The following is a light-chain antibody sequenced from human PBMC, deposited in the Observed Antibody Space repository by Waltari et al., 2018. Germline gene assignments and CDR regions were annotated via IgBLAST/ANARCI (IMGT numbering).Light chain of an antibody. Sequence: QSVLTQPPSASATPGQRVTIARSGSCSNIVRTHVYWYQQFPGTAPKVLMFKNNQRPSGVSDRFSASKSGASASLAISGLRSDDEADYYCGTWDDSLSRPVFGGGTKLTVL. J-gene: IGLJ3*02. V-gene: IGLV1-47*01. CDR2: KNN. CDR1: CSNIVRTH. CDR3: GTWDDSLSRPV.